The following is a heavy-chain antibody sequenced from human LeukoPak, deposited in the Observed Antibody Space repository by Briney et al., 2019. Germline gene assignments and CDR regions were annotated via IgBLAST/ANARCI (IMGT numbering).Heavy chain of an antibody. CDR3: ARLLPSVQDYPYYYYMDV. D-gene: IGHD4/OR15-4a*01. CDR1: GGSFSGYY. Sequence: SETLSLTCAVYGGSFSGYYWSWIRQPPGKGLEWIGEINHSGSTNYNPSLKSRVTISVDTSKNQFSLKLSSVTAADTAVYYCARLLPSVQDYPYYYYMDVWGKGTTVTVSS. V-gene: IGHV4-34*01. CDR2: INHSGST. J-gene: IGHJ6*03.